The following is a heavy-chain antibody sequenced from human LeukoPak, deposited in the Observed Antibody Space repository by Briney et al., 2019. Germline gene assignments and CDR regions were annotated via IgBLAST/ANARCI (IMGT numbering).Heavy chain of an antibody. CDR1: GFTFSDYY. J-gene: IGHJ5*02. CDR3: ARKEKYNWFDP. V-gene: IGHV3-11*01. CDR2: ISSSGSTI. Sequence: GGTLRLSCAASGFTFSDYYMSWIRQAPGKGLVWVSYISSSGSTIYYADSVKGRFTISRDNAKNSLYLQMNSLRAEDTAVYYCARKEKYNWFDPWGQGTLVTVSS.